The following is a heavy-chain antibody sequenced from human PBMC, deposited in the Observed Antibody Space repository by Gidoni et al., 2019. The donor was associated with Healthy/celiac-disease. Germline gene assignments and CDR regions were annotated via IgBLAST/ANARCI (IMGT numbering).Heavy chain of an antibody. V-gene: IGHV1-3*01. CDR3: ARGSSTSPMRSWYYYYMDV. CDR2: INAGNGNT. CDR1: GYNFTSYA. D-gene: IGHD2-2*01. J-gene: IGHJ6*03. Sequence: QVQLVQSGAEVKKPGASVKVSCQASGYNFTSYALPWLRQAPGQRLEWMGWINAGNGNTKYSQKFQGRVTITRDTSASTAYMELSSLRSEDTAVYYCARGSSTSPMRSWYYYYMDVWGKGTTVTVSS.